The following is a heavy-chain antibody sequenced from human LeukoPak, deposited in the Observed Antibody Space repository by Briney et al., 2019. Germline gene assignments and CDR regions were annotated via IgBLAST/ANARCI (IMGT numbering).Heavy chain of an antibody. CDR1: GFTFSDYY. V-gene: IGHV3-23*01. CDR3: AKDYYYDASGYYKFEN. J-gene: IGHJ4*02. Sequence: GGSLRLSCAASGFTFSDYYMSWVRQAPGKGLEWASAISGSGGSTYYADSVKGRFTISRDNSKNTLYLQMNSLRAEDTAVYYCAKDYYYDASGYYKFENWGQGTLVTVSS. D-gene: IGHD3-22*01. CDR2: ISGSGGST.